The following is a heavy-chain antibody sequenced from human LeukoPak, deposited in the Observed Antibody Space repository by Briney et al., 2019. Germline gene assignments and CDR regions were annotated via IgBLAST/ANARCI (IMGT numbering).Heavy chain of an antibody. V-gene: IGHV4-59*08. D-gene: IGHD1-26*01. J-gene: IGHJ3*02. CDR3: ARRGGSYDFDI. Sequence: SETLSLTCTVSGGSISSYYWSWIRQPPGKGLEWIGYIYYSGSTNYNPSLKSRVTISVDTSKNQFSLKLSSVTAADTAVYYCARRGGSYDFDIWGQGTMVIVSS. CDR2: IYYSGST. CDR1: GGSISSYY.